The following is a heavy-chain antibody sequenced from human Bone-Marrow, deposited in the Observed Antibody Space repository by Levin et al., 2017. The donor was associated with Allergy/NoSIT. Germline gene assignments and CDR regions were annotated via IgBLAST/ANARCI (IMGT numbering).Heavy chain of an antibody. Sequence: SETLSLTCSVSGGSISSSSYFWGWVRQPPGKALEWIGSIYESGNTYYNPSLKSRVTISADTSKNQFSLKLSSVTAADTAVYLCARQISDGTASAYSMDVWGNGTSVTVSS. CDR3: ARQISDGTASAYSMDV. CDR1: GGSISSSSYF. V-gene: IGHV4-39*01. J-gene: IGHJ6*03. D-gene: IGHD6-13*01. CDR2: IYESGNT.